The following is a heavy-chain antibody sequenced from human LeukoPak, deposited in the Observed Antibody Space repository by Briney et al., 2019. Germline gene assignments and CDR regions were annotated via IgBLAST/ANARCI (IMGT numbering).Heavy chain of an antibody. CDR3: ARGRGSSWYYYYYGMDV. J-gene: IGHJ6*02. V-gene: IGHV4-34*01. Sequence: PSETLSLTCAVYGGSFSGYYWSWIRHPPGKGLEWIGEINHSGSTNYNPSLKSRVTISVDTSKNQFSLKLSSVTAADTAVYYCARGRGSSWYYYYYGMDVWGQGTTVTVSS. D-gene: IGHD6-13*01. CDR1: GGSFSGYY. CDR2: INHSGST.